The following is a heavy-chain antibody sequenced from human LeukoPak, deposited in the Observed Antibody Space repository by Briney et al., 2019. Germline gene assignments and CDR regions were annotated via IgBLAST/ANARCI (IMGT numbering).Heavy chain of an antibody. V-gene: IGHV4-34*10. CDR3: AREPDA. CDR2: VHHTGRA. J-gene: IGHJ5*02. CDR1: GFTFSDYY. Sequence: GSLRLSCAASGFTFSDYYMSWIRQPPGKGLEWLGTVHHTGRAFYNPSLRGRTTVSVDTSKDEFSLKLTSVTAADTAVYYCAREPDAWGQGILVIVSS.